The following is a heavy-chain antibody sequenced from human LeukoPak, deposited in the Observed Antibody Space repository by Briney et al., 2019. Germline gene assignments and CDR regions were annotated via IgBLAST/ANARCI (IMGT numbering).Heavy chain of an antibody. Sequence: GGSLRLSCAASGFTFSSYWMHWVRQAPGKGLGWVSRINSDGSSTSYADSVKGRFTISRDNAKNTLYLQMNSLRAEDTAVYYCARDYSPSIAADYWGQGTLVTVSS. CDR1: GFTFSSYW. CDR3: ARDYSPSIAADY. CDR2: INSDGSST. D-gene: IGHD6-13*01. V-gene: IGHV3-74*01. J-gene: IGHJ4*02.